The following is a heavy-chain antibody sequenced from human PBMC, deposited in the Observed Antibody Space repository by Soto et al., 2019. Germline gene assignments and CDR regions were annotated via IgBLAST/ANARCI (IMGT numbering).Heavy chain of an antibody. CDR2: ISWNSGSI. J-gene: IGHJ6*03. D-gene: IGHD2-2*01. CDR3: AKDSAAQPGYYYYMDV. V-gene: IGHV3-9*01. CDR1: GFTFDDYA. Sequence: GGSLRLSCAASGFTFDDYAMHWVRQAPGKGLEWVSGISWNSGSIGYADSVKGRFTISRDNAKNSLYLQMNSLRAEDTALYYCAKDSAAQPGYYYYMDVWGKGTTVTVSS.